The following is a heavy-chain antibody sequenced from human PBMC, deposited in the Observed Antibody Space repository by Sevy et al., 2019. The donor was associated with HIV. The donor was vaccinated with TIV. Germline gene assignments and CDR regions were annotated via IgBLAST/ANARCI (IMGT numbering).Heavy chain of an antibody. Sequence: ASVKVSCKASGYTFTTYYIHWVRQAPGQGLEWMGIVNPSGGSTTNSQKFHDRVTMTSDTSTDTVYMQLSSLKSEDTAVYYGARTLGWQQSRWYLDYWGQGTLVTVSS. CDR1: GYTFTTYY. CDR3: ARTLGWQQSRWYLDY. V-gene: IGHV1-46*01. J-gene: IGHJ4*02. D-gene: IGHD2-15*01. CDR2: VNPSGGST.